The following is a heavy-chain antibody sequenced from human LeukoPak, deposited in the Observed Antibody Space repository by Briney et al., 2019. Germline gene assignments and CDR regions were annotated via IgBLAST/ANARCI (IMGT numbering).Heavy chain of an antibody. CDR1: GDTFSRYA. V-gene: IGHV1-69*04. Sequence: RWASVKVSCKASGDTFSRYAINWVRQAPGQGPEWMGRITPFLGIANYPQKFQGRVTITADESTTTVYMELSSLRSENTAVYYCAREACREVGLMWPRLGGQDCRYDHWGQGTLVTVSS. J-gene: IGHJ4*02. CDR2: ITPFLGIA. D-gene: IGHD3-16*01. CDR3: AREACREVGLMWPRLGGQDCRYDH.